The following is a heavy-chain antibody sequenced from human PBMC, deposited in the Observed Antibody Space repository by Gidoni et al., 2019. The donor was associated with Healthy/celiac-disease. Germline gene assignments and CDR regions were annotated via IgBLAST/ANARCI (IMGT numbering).Heavy chain of an antibody. CDR2: INHRGST. V-gene: IGHV4-34*01. J-gene: IGHJ6*02. CDR1: GGSFRGYY. D-gene: IGHD6-6*01. Sequence: QVQLQQWGAGLLKPSETLSLTCAVYGGSFRGYYWSWIRQPPGKGLEWIGEINHRGSTNYNPSLKSRVTISVDTSKNQFSLKLSSVTAADTAVYYCARFEYSSSVLTWGYYYGMDVWGQGTTVTVSS. CDR3: ARFEYSSSVLTWGYYYGMDV.